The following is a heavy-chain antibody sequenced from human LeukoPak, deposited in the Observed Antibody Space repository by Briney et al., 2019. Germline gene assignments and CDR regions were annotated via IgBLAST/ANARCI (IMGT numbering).Heavy chain of an antibody. CDR2: ISAYNGNT. CDR1: GYTFTSYG. CDR3: TRDLGTYKSYGSIFFDY. Sequence: ASVKVSCKASGYTFTSYGISWVRQAPGQGLEWMGWISAYNGNTNYAQKLQGRVTMTTDTSTSTAYMELRSLRSDGTAVYYCTRDLGTYKSYGSIFFDYWGQGALVTVSS. J-gene: IGHJ4*02. V-gene: IGHV1-18*01. D-gene: IGHD3-10*01.